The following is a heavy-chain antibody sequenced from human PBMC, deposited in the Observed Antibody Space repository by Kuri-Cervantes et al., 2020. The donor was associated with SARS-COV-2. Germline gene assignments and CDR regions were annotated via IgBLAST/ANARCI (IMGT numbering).Heavy chain of an antibody. CDR1: GFTFSTYS. CDR2: ISSGSSTI. Sequence: GGSLRLSCAASGFTFSTYSMNWVRQAPGKGLEWVSYISSGSSTIYYADSVKGRFTISRDNARNSLYLQMNSLRAEYTAVYYCARDPHITLIRGAYFDLWGRGTLVTVSS. J-gene: IGHJ2*01. CDR3: ARDPHITLIRGAYFDL. V-gene: IGHV3-48*01. D-gene: IGHD3-10*01.